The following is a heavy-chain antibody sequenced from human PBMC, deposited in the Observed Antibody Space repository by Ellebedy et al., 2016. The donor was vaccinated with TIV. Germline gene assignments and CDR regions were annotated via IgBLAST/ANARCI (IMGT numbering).Heavy chain of an antibody. Sequence: MPSETLSLTCAVYGGSFSPYYWRWIRQPPGKGLEWIGEISHSGSTNYNPSHKSLVNISVDTSKNQFSLKLRSVTAADTAVYYCARGSQYMIAVVITSDAFDIWGQGTMVTVSS. CDR3: ARGSQYMIAVVITSDAFDI. D-gene: IGHD3-22*01. CDR1: GGSFSPYY. V-gene: IGHV4-34*01. J-gene: IGHJ3*02. CDR2: ISHSGST.